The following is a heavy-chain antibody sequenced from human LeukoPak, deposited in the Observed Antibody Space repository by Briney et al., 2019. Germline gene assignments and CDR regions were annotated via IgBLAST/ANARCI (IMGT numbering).Heavy chain of an antibody. CDR2: ISSSSSTK. V-gene: IGHV3-48*04. CDR3: ARGLESGYSDAFDI. D-gene: IGHD3-22*01. Sequence: GGSLRLSCAASGFTFNTYSINWVREAPGKGLEWVSYISSSSSTKYYADSVKSRYTISSDNAKNYLYLQMNSLRAEDTALYHCARGLESGYSDAFDIWGQGTMVTVSS. J-gene: IGHJ3*02. CDR1: GFTFNTYS.